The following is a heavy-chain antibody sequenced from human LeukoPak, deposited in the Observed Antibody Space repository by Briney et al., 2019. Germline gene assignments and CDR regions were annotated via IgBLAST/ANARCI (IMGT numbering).Heavy chain of an antibody. J-gene: IGHJ2*01. CDR2: ISAYNGNT. CDR3: ARDLEDYYDSSGSRGWYFDL. CDR1: GYTSTSYG. D-gene: IGHD3-22*01. V-gene: IGHV1-18*01. Sequence: GASVKVSCKASGYTSTSYGISWVRQAPGQGLEWMGWISAYNGNTNYAQKLQGRVTMTTDTSTSTAYMELRSLRSDDTAVYYCARDLEDYYDSSGSRGWYFDLWGRGTLVTVSS.